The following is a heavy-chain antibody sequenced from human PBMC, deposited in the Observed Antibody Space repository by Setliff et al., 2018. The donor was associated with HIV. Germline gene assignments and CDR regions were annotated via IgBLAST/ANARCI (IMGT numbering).Heavy chain of an antibody. CDR3: ARGGKWGVGDNVLVPAAIF. V-gene: IGHV1-2*02. J-gene: IGHJ4*02. D-gene: IGHD2-2*01. Sequence: ASVKVSCKTSGYTFTDYYIHWVRQAPGQGLEWMGWINPNRGVTNYAQNFQGRVTVTTDTSISTVYLELNSLRSDDTAVYYCARGGKWGVGDNVLVPAAIFWGQGTLVTVSS. CDR1: GYTFTDYY. CDR2: INPNRGVT.